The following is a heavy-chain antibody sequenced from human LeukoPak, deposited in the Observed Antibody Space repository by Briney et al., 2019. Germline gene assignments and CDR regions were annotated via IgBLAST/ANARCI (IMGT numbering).Heavy chain of an antibody. D-gene: IGHD1-26*01. J-gene: IGHJ1*01. Sequence: ASVKVSYQPSGYTFSRYGISGVRQAPGQGLEWMGWVSAYNGNTNYAQKLQGRVTMTTDTSTSTAYMQLRGLGSDDTAVYYCARDTLDSGSDYGPHFQHEDQG. CDR2: VSAYNGNT. CDR3: ARDTLDSGSDYGPHFQH. V-gene: IGHV1-18*01. CDR1: GYTFSRYG.